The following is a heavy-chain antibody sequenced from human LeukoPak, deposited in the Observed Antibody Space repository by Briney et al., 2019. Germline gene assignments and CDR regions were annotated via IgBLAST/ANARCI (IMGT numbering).Heavy chain of an antibody. Sequence: SETLSLTCTVSGGSISSYYWSWIRQPPGKGLEWIGYIYYSWSTNYNPSLKSRVTISVDTSKHQFSLKLSSVTAADTAVYYCARVGAAVAGDFDYWGQGTLVTVSS. CDR1: GGSISSYY. D-gene: IGHD6-19*01. J-gene: IGHJ4*02. CDR2: IYYSWST. V-gene: IGHV4-59*01. CDR3: ARVGAAVAGDFDY.